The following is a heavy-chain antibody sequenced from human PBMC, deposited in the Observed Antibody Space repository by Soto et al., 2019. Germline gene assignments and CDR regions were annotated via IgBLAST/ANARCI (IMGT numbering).Heavy chain of an antibody. CDR2: IYYSGST. CDR3: ARHRNMVRGVIYWFDP. CDR1: GGSISSSSYY. Sequence: QLQLQESGPGLVKPSETLSLTCTVSGGSISSSSYYWGWIRQPPGKGLEWIGRIYYSGSTYYNPSLKSRVTISVDTSKNQFSLKLSSVTAADTAVYYCARHRNMVRGVIYWFDPWGQGTLVTVSS. J-gene: IGHJ5*02. V-gene: IGHV4-39*01. D-gene: IGHD3-10*01.